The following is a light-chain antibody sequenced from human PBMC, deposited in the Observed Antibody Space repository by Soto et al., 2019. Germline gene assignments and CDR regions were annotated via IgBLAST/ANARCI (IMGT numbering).Light chain of an antibody. CDR3: QQYNNWPQT. V-gene: IGKV3-15*01. J-gene: IGKJ1*01. CDR2: GAS. CDR1: QSISSN. Sequence: EIVMTQSPATLSVSPGERATLSCRASQSISSNLAWYQQKPGQAPRLLIYGASTRATGIPARFSGSESGTEFTLTISSLQSEDFAVYYCQQYNNWPQTFGQGTKVDIK.